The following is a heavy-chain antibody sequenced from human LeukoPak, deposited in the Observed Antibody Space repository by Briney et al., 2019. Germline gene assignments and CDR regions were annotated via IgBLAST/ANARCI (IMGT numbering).Heavy chain of an antibody. V-gene: IGHV3-23*01. J-gene: IGHJ4*02. CDR2: LSNSGDSR. CDR3: AKDSLVGGWLVGYSFDS. CDR1: GFTFSSYA. Sequence: PGGSLRLSCAASGFTFSSYAMSWVRQAPGKGLEWVSGLSNSGDSRYYADSVKGRFTISRDNSKNTLFLQMNSLRAEDTAVYYCAKDSLVGGWLVGYSFDSWGQGTLVTVSS. D-gene: IGHD6-19*01.